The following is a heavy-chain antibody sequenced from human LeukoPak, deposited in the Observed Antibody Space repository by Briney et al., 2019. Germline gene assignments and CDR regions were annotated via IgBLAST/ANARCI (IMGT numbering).Heavy chain of an antibody. D-gene: IGHD6-13*01. Sequence: ASVKVSCKASGYTFTSYGISWVRQAPGQGLEWMGWISAYNGNTNYAQKLQGGVTMTTDTSTSTAYMELRSLRSDDTAVYYCAREYSSSGGDWFDPWGQGTLVTVSS. J-gene: IGHJ5*02. V-gene: IGHV1-18*01. CDR2: ISAYNGNT. CDR3: AREYSSSGGDWFDP. CDR1: GYTFTSYG.